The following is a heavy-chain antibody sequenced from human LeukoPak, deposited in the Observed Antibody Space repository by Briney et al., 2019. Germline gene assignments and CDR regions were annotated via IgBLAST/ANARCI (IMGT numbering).Heavy chain of an antibody. V-gene: IGHV4-59*08. CDR1: GGSTSSYY. D-gene: IGHD3-10*01. Sequence: PSETLSLTCIVSGGSTSSYYWSWLRQPPGKGLEWIGHVYYTGRTTYNPSLRSRLTISADTSTSQLSLKLSSVTAADTAVYYCARHKPTGSYPLELWGQGTLVTVSS. J-gene: IGHJ4*02. CDR2: VYYTGRT. CDR3: ARHKPTGSYPLEL.